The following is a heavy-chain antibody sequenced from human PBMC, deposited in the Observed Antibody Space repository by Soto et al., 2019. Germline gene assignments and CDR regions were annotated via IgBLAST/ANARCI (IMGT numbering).Heavy chain of an antibody. CDR1: GSAITRYY. D-gene: IGHD2-15*01. Sequence: QVDLVQSGAEVKKPGASVTLSCKASGSAITRYYIHWVRQAPGRGLEWMGIINPGGGSARYEQKFQDRVTIDKDTSTGTVYMDWRSLRTEDTAVYYCGRDPSGWSLNGLDVWGQGTTVTVSS. J-gene: IGHJ6*02. V-gene: IGHV1-46*01. CDR2: INPGGGSA. CDR3: GRDPSGWSLNGLDV.